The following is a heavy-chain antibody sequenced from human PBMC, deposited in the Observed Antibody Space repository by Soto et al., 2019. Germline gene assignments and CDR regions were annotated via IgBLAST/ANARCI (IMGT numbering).Heavy chain of an antibody. J-gene: IGHJ1*01. CDR3: ARGGWLDDS. CDR2: IYYNGNT. V-gene: IGHV4-59*11. D-gene: IGHD6-19*01. Sequence: SETLSLTCTVSGGSMSSLYWSWIRQPPGKGLEWVGYIYYNGNTDYNPSLKSRVTMSVDTSKNQFSLKLTSVTAAVTAVYFCARGGWLDDSWGRGTLVTGSS. CDR1: GGSMSSLY.